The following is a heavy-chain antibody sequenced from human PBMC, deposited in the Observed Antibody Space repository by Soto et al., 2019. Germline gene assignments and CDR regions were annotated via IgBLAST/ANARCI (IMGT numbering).Heavy chain of an antibody. V-gene: IGHV2-5*01. D-gene: IGHD2-15*01. CDR2: IYWNDDK. CDR1: GFSLSTSGVG. J-gene: IGHJ4*02. CDR3: AHSFGYCSGGSCLMFDY. Sequence: KESGPTLVKPTQTLTLTCTFSGFSLSTSGVGVGWIRQPPGKALEWLALIYWNDDKRYSPSLKSRLTITKDTSKNQVVLTMTNMDPVDTATYYCAHSFGYCSGGSCLMFDYWGQGTLVTVSS.